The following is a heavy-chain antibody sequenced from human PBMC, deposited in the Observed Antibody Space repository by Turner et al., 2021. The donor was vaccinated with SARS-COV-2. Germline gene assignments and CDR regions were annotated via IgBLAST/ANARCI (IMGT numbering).Heavy chain of an antibody. J-gene: IGHJ6*02. CDR1: GGSISSSSYY. V-gene: IGHV4-39*01. CDR3: ATETVTERKYNYYGMDV. CDR2: IYYSGST. Sequence: QLQLQESGPGLVKPSETLSLTCTAPGGSISSSSYYRGWIRQPPGKGLEGIGSIYYSGSTYHNPSLKSRVTISVDTSKNQFSLKLSSVTAADTAVYYCATETVTERKYNYYGMDVWGQGTTVTVSS. D-gene: IGHD4-4*01.